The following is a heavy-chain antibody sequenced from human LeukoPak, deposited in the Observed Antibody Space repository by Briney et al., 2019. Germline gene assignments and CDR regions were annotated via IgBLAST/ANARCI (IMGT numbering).Heavy chain of an antibody. CDR3: AKAGGSVTRVYWYFDL. Sequence: GGSLRLSCAASGFTFNSYGMSWVRQAPGKGLEWVSAISGSGGSTYYADSVKGRFTISRDNSKNTLYLQMNSLRAEDTAVYYCAKAGGSVTRVYWYFDLWGRGTLVTVSS. D-gene: IGHD4-17*01. V-gene: IGHV3-23*01. CDR1: GFTFNSYG. CDR2: ISGSGGST. J-gene: IGHJ2*01.